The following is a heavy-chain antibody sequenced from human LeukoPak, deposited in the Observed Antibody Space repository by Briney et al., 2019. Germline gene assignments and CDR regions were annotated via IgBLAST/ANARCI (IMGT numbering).Heavy chain of an antibody. Sequence: PGGSLRLSCAASGFTVSSNYVSWVRQAPGKGLEWVSDIYSGGSTYYADSVKGRFTISRDSSKNTLYLQMNSLRAEDTAVYYCARDSLGMSTLDSWGQGTLVTVSS. V-gene: IGHV3-53*01. CDR3: ARDSLGMSTLDS. CDR1: GFTVSSNY. D-gene: IGHD5/OR15-5a*01. J-gene: IGHJ4*02. CDR2: IYSGGST.